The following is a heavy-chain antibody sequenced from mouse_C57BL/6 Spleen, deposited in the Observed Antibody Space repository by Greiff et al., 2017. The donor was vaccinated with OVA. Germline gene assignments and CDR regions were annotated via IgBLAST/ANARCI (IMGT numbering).Heavy chain of an antibody. Sequence: QVTLKESGPGILQSSQTLSLTCSFSGFSLSTSGMGVSWIRQPSGKGLEWLAHIYWDDDKRYNPSLKSRLTISKDTSRNLVFLKITSVDTADTATYYCARKGDGSGFDYWGQGTTLTVSS. V-gene: IGHV8-12*01. J-gene: IGHJ2*01. CDR1: GFSLSTSGMG. CDR3: ARKGDGSGFDY. D-gene: IGHD1-1*01. CDR2: IYWDDDK.